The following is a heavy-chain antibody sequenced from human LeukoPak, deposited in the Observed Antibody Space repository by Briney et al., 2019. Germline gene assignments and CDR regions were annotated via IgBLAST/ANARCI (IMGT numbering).Heavy chain of an antibody. CDR2: IYHDGTS. D-gene: IGHD1-26*01. J-gene: IGHJ1*01. V-gene: IGHV4-38-2*02. CDR1: GYSISDGFY. CDR3: ASDVSWDESFQR. Sequence: SETLSLTCTVAGYSISDGFYWDWIRQPPGKGLEFIATIYHDGTSHYNPSLESRATISVDTSKNQFSLKLTSVTAADTAVYYCASDVSWDESFQRWGQGTLVTVSS.